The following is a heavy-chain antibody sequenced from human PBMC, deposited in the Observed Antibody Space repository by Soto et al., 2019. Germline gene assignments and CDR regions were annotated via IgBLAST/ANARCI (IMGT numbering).Heavy chain of an antibody. V-gene: IGHV1-3*01. Sequence: ASVKVSCKASGYTFTSYAMHWVRQSPGQRLEWMGWINAGNGNTKYSQKFQGRVTMTRDTSTSTVYMELSSLRSEDTPVHYCARCRLRFDYMDVWGKGTTVTVSS. CDR2: INAGNGNT. J-gene: IGHJ6*03. CDR3: ARCRLRFDYMDV. CDR1: GYTFTSYA. D-gene: IGHD5-12*01.